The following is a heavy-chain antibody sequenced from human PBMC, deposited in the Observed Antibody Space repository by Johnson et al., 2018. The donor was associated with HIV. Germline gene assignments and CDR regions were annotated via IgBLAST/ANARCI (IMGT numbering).Heavy chain of an antibody. CDR2: IWYDGSDK. V-gene: IGHV3-33*01. D-gene: IGHD1-26*01. J-gene: IGHJ3*01. CDR3: AREGYGSYSASDAFDF. Sequence: QVQLVESGGGVVQPGRSLRLSCAASGFTFSIFGMHWVRQAPGKGLEWVAVIWYDGSDKYYADSVKGRFTISRDNSKNTLYLQMNSLRAEDTALYYCAREGYGSYSASDAFDFWGQGTTVTVSS. CDR1: GFTFSIFG.